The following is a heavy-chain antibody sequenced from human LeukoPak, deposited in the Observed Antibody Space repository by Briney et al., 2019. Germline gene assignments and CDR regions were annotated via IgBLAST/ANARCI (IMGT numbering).Heavy chain of an antibody. CDR1: GYTFTSYA. V-gene: IGHV1-3*01. J-gene: IGHJ4*02. D-gene: IGHD1-26*01. CDR3: ARLGIVGATDLGY. Sequence: GASVKVSCKASGYTFTSYAMHWVRLAPGQRLEWMGWINAGNGNTKYSQKFQGRVTITRDTSASTAYMELSSLRSEDTAVYYCARLGIVGATDLGYWGQGTLVTVSS. CDR2: INAGNGNT.